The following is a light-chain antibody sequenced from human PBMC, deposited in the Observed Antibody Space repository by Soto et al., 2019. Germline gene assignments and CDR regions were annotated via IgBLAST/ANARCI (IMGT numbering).Light chain of an antibody. CDR1: QSISSW. CDR3: QQYSTSPST. Sequence: DIQMTQSPSTLSSSVGDRVTITCRASQSISSWLAWYQQEPRRAPKLLISTASSLESGVPARFSGSGSGTEFALTISSLEPDDFAVYYCQQYSTSPSTFGQGTRVEIK. V-gene: IGKV1-5*03. CDR2: TAS. J-gene: IGKJ1*01.